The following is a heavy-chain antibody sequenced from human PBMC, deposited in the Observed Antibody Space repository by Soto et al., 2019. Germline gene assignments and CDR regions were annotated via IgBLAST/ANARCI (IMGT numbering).Heavy chain of an antibody. V-gene: IGHV3-49*04. CDR1: GFTFGDYA. J-gene: IGHJ6*02. CDR2: IRSKAYGGTT. D-gene: IGHD6-6*01. Sequence: PGGSLRLSCTASGFTFGDYAMSWVRQAPGKGLEWVGFIRSKAYGGTTEYAASVKGRFTISRDDSKSIAYLQMNSLKTEDTAVYYCTRTHAARQIYYYYDMDVWRQGTTVTVS. CDR3: TRTHAARQIYYYYDMDV.